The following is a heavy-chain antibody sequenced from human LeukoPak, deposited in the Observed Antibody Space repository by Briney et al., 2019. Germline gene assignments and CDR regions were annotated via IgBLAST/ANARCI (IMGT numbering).Heavy chain of an antibody. Sequence: ASVKVSCKASGYTFTSYYMHWVRQAPGQGLEWMGIINPSGGSTSYAQKFQGRVTMTRDTSTSTVYMELSSLRSEDTAVYYCARGRTPYSSSWYLFFFWGQGTLVTVSP. CDR1: GYTFTSYY. CDR3: ARGRTPYSSSWYLFFF. D-gene: IGHD6-13*01. V-gene: IGHV1-46*01. CDR2: INPSGGST. J-gene: IGHJ4*02.